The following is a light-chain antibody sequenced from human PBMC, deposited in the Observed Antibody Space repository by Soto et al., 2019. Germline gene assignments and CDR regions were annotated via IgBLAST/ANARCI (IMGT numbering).Light chain of an antibody. V-gene: IGLV2-14*03. Sequence: QSALTQPASVSGSPGQSITISCTGTSRDIGNYNYVSWYQQLPGKAPKLVIYYVDHRPSGVSSRFSGSKSGNTASLTISGLQAEDEGDYYCCSYADGSIYFFGTGTKLTVL. CDR2: YVD. CDR3: CSYADGSIYF. J-gene: IGLJ1*01. CDR1: SRDIGNYNY.